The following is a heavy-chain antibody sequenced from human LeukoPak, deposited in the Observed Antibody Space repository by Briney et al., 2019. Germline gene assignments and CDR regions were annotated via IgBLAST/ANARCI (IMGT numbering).Heavy chain of an antibody. V-gene: IGHV4-61*02. J-gene: IGHJ4*02. CDR1: GGSISSGSYY. CDR3: ARHDGDRTIFNF. Sequence: SQTLSLTCTVSGGSISSGSYYWSWIRQPAGKGLEWIGRIYTSGSTNYNPSLKSRVTISVDTSKNQFSLKLSSVTAADTAVYYCARHDGDRTIFNFWGQGTLVTVSS. D-gene: IGHD4-17*01. CDR2: IYTSGST.